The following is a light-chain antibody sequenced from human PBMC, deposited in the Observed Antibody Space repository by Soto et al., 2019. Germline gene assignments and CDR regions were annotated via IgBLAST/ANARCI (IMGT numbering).Light chain of an antibody. V-gene: IGLV6-57*04. J-gene: IGLJ2*01. CDR2: EDN. CDR3: QSYHSGNVV. CDR1: SGSIASNY. Sequence: NFMLTQPHSVSDSPGKTVTISCTRSSGSIASNYVQWYQQRPGSAPTPVIYEDNERPSGVPDRFSGSIDSSSNSASLTISGLKTDDEADYYCQSYHSGNVVFGGGTKVTVL.